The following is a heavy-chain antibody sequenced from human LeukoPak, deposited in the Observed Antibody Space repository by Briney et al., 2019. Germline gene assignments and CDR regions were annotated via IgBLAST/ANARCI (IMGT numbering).Heavy chain of an antibody. J-gene: IGHJ6*02. CDR2: ISSSSSYT. D-gene: IGHD4-11*01. CDR3: ARDRYSNYGYDYYGMDV. V-gene: IGHV3-11*06. CDR1: GFTFSDYY. Sequence: GGSLRLSCAASGFTFSDYYMSWIRQAPGKGQEWVPYISSSSSYTNYADSVKGRFTISRDNAKNSLYLQMNSLRAEDAAVYYCARDRYSNYGYDYYGMDVWGQGTTVTVSS.